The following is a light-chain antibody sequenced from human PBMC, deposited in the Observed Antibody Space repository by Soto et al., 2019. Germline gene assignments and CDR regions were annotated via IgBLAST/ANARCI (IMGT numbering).Light chain of an antibody. J-gene: IGKJ1*01. Sequence: DIQMTQSPSTLSGSVGDRVTITCRASQTISSWLAWYQQKPGKAPKLLIYNASTLKSGFPSRFSGSGSGTEFTLIISSEQPDDFATYYCQHYNSYSAAFGQGTKVDLK. CDR1: QTISSW. CDR3: QHYNSYSAA. V-gene: IGKV1-5*03. CDR2: NAS.